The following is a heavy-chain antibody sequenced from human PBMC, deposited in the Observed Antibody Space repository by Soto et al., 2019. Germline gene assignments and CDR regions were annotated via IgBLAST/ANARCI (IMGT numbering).Heavy chain of an antibody. CDR1: GGSLSPYY. Sequence: QVQLQESGPGLVKPSETLSLTCTVSGGSLSPYYWSWVRQPPGKGLEWIGFIWVTGTTTYNPSLRSRVTMSVDTSKNKLALALNSVTAADTAVYYCARESSGDHNHNWFDPCGQGTLVTVSA. V-gene: IGHV4-59*01. D-gene: IGHD1-20*01. J-gene: IGHJ5*02. CDR2: IWVTGTT. CDR3: ARESSGDHNHNWFDP.